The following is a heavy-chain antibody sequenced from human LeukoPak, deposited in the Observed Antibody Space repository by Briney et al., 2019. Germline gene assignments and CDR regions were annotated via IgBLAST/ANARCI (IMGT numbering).Heavy chain of an antibody. CDR2: VKPNSGAT. J-gene: IGHJ4*02. V-gene: IGHV1-2*02. D-gene: IGHD3-22*01. CDR1: GHTFTGHY. CDR3: ARGYSLSEFYDSSGSDY. Sequence: RASVKVSCKASGHTFTGHYMHWVRQAPGQGLEWMGWVKPNSGATKYAQKFQGRVTMTRDTSISTAYMELSRLRSDDTALYYCARGYSLSEFYDSSGSDYWGQGTLVTVSS.